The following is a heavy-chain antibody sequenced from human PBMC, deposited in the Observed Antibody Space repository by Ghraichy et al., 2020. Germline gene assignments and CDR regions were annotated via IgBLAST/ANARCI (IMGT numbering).Heavy chain of an antibody. CDR2: INHSGST. J-gene: IGHJ4*02. Sequence: SQTLSLTCAVYGGSFSGYYWSWIRQPPGKGLEWIGEINHSGSTNYNPSLKSRVTISVDTSKNQFSLKLSSVTAADTAVYYCARGSSRNYYDSSCNTTFDYWGQGTLVTVSS. CDR1: GGSFSGYY. V-gene: IGHV4-34*01. CDR3: ARGSSRNYYDSSCNTTFDY. D-gene: IGHD3-22*01.